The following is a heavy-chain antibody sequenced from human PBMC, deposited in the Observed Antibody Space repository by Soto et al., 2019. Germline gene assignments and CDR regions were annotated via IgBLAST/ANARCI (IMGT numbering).Heavy chain of an antibody. CDR1: DNSISRSSYY. CDR2: IYYTGST. V-gene: IGHV4-39*01. J-gene: IGHJ4*02. Sequence: SETRSGSLTVSDNSISRSSYYWAWIRQPPGKGLEWLGSIYYTGSTYYTPSLKSRVTISVDTSKNQFSLELSSVTAADTAVYYCARDFSRSSFDFWGQGARVT. CDR3: ARDFSRSSFDF. D-gene: IGHD3-3*02.